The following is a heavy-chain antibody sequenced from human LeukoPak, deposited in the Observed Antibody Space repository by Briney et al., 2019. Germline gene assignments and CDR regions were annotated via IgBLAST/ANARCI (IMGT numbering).Heavy chain of an antibody. CDR1: SGSISSGGYY. V-gene: IGHV4-31*03. CDR3: ARAVAGTLKYDY. D-gene: IGHD6-19*01. CDR2: IYYSGST. J-gene: IGHJ4*02. Sequence: SQTLSLTCTVSSGSISSGGYYWSWIRQHPGKGLEWIGYIYYSGSTYYNPSLKSRVTISVDTSKNQFSLKLSSVTAADTAVYYCARAVAGTLKYDYWGQGTLVTVSS.